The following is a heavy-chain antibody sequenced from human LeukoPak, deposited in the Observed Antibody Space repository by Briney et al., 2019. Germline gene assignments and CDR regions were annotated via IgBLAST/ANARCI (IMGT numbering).Heavy chain of an antibody. CDR2: MNPNSGNT. D-gene: IGHD3-16*01. V-gene: IGHV1-8*01. CDR1: GYTFTSYD. CDR3: ARVPRELGAY. J-gene: IGHJ4*02. Sequence: ASVKVSCKASGYTFTSYDINWVRQATGQGLEWMGFMNPNSGNTVYAQKFRGRVTMTRDTSISTAYMELTSLRSEDTALYYCARVPRELGAYWGPGTLVTVSS.